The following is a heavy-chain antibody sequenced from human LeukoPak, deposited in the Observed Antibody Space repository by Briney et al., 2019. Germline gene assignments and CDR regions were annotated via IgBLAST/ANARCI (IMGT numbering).Heavy chain of an antibody. Sequence: SLRLSCAASGFTFSDYAVSWVRQAPGKRLEWGSAISSGGDYIYNADSVKGRFTISRDNSKNTLYLQMNSLRAEDTAVYYCAKGDHYDSTDLDVWGQGTTVTVSS. J-gene: IGHJ6*02. CDR2: ISSGGDYI. V-gene: IGHV3-23*01. CDR3: AKGDHYDSTDLDV. D-gene: IGHD3-22*01. CDR1: GFTFSDYA.